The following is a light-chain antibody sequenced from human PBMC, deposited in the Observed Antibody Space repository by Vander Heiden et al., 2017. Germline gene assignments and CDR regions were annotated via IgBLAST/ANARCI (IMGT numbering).Light chain of an antibody. CDR2: DTS. J-gene: IGKJ3*01. CDR3: HHPINSLFT. Sequence: ETALTQSPATLSLSPGERATLSCRASQSVSNYLAWYQQKPGQPPRLLIYDTSNRATGIPDRFSGSGSPTDFTLPLSLLDPAYFTLYYFHHPINSLFTFFPAT. V-gene: IGKV3-11*01. CDR1: QSVSNY.